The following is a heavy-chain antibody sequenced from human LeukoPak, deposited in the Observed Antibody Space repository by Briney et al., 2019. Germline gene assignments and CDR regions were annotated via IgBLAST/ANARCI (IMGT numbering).Heavy chain of an antibody. V-gene: IGHV1-46*01. CDR1: GYTFTSYY. J-gene: IGHJ3*02. Sequence: ASVKVSCKASGYTFTSYYMHWVRQAPGQGLEWMGIINPSGGSTSYAQKFQGRVTMTRDMSTSTVYMELSSLRSEDTAVYYCARDEDGYNSKSDAFDIWGQGTMVTVSS. CDR2: INPSGGST. CDR3: ARDEDGYNSKSDAFDI. D-gene: IGHD5-24*01.